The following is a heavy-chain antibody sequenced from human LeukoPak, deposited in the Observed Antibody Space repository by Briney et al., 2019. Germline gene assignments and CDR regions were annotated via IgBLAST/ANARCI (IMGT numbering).Heavy chain of an antibody. Sequence: SGPTLVNPTQTLTLTCTFSGFSLSSSGMRVSWIRQPPGQAMEWLARIDWDDDKFYSTSLKTRLTISKDTSKNQVVRTMSNMDPADTATYYCARTRIAARSYYFDYWGQGTLVTVSS. CDR2: IDWDDDK. V-gene: IGHV2-70*04. J-gene: IGHJ4*02. D-gene: IGHD6-6*01. CDR3: ARTRIAARSYYFDY. CDR1: GFSLSSSGMR.